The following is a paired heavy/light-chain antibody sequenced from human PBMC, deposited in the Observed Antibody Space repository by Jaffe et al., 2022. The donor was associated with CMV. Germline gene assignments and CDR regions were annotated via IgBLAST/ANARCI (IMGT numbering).Heavy chain of an antibody. CDR2: ISANTGST. D-gene: IGHD2-15*01. CDR1: GYAFSNYA. Sequence: QVQLVQSGAEVKKPGASVRLSCKASGYAFSNYAIHWVRQAPGQRLEWMGWISANTGSTKYSQRFQGRVTVTRDTSANTAFMELMFLRSEDTALYYCARGGPVLFFDYWGPGTLVTVSS. CDR3: ARGGPVLFFDY. V-gene: IGHV1-3*01. J-gene: IGHJ4*02.
Light chain of an antibody. Sequence: DIVMTQSPDSLAVSLGERATINCKSSQSLLYSSNNKNYLAWYQQKPGQPPKLLIYGANTRESGVPDRFSGSGSGTDFTLTIRSLQAEDVALYYCQQHYSTPLTFGGGTKVEIK. CDR3: QQHYSTPLT. V-gene: IGKV4-1*01. CDR2: GAN. CDR1: QSLLYSSNNKNY. J-gene: IGKJ4*01.